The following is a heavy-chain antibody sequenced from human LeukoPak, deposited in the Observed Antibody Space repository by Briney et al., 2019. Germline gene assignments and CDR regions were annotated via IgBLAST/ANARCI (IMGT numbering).Heavy chain of an antibody. CDR3: ASITMVRGVMTWFDP. J-gene: IGHJ5*02. D-gene: IGHD3-10*01. Sequence: GESLKISCKGSGYSFTSYWIGWVRQMPGKGLEWMGIIYPGDSNTRYSPSFQGQVTISADKSISTAYLQWSSLKASDTAMYYCASITMVRGVMTWFDPWGQGTPVTVSS. V-gene: IGHV5-51*01. CDR1: GYSFTSYW. CDR2: IYPGDSNT.